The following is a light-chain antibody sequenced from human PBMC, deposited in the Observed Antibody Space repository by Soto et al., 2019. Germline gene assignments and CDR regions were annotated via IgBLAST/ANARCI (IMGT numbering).Light chain of an antibody. Sequence: EIVLTQSPATLSLSPGERATLSCRASQSVSSYLAWYQQKPGQAPRLLIYGASIRATGIPARFSGSGSGTDFTLTISSLEPEDFALYYCQQCNTWPRITFGQGTKVEFK. CDR2: GAS. J-gene: IGKJ1*01. V-gene: IGKV3-11*01. CDR3: QQCNTWPRIT. CDR1: QSVSSY.